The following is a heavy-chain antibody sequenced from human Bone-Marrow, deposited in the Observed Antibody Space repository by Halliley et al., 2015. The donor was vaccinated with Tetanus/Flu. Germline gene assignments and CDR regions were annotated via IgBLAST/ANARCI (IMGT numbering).Heavy chain of an antibody. J-gene: IGHJ4*02. Sequence: KGREWIGETSQSGTINSTPPLESRVTISKHPSRSQFFLGLSPLTAADTAVYYCARGGSGWYVDSWGQGTLVTVSS. CDR3: ARGGSGWYVDS. CDR2: TSQSGTI. D-gene: IGHD6-19*01. V-gene: IGHV4-34*01.